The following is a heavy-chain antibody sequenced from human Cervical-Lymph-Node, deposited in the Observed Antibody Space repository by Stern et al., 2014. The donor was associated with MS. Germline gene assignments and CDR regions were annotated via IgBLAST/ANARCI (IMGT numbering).Heavy chain of an antibody. V-gene: IGHV3-33*01. Sequence: VQLVESGGGVVQPGRSLRLSCAASGFSFSRYAMHWVRQAPGKGLEWVALIWYDGSNPNYADSGTVRFTISRDNFKNTLYLQMNSLRAEDTAVYYCASAYSSSHYYFDYWGQGTLVTVSS. D-gene: IGHD6-13*01. CDR1: GFSFSRYA. CDR3: ASAYSSSHYYFDY. J-gene: IGHJ4*02. CDR2: IWYDGSNP.